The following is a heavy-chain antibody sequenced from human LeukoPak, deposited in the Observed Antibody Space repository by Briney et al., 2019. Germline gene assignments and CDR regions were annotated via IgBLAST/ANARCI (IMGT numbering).Heavy chain of an antibody. Sequence: SQTLSLTCTVSGGSISSGSYYWSWIRQPAGKGLEWIGRIFTSGSTKYNPSLKIRVTISVDTSKNQFSLKLSSVTAADTAVYYCAREGKITMVRGVIRYYYMDVWGKGTTVTVSS. V-gene: IGHV4-61*02. CDR1: GGSISSGSYY. D-gene: IGHD3-10*01. J-gene: IGHJ6*03. CDR3: AREGKITMVRGVIRYYYMDV. CDR2: IFTSGST.